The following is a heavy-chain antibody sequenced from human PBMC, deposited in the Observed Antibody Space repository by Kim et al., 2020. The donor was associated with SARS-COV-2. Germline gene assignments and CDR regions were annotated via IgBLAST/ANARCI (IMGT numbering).Heavy chain of an antibody. Sequence: GGSLRLSCAASGFIFNIYAMAWVRQAPGKGLEWVATINGGGTYTYFADSVKGRFTISRDNSKNTLFLQMNSLRVEDTGIYYCAKRYCPGTQCERHIDYWGQGTRVTVSS. J-gene: IGHJ4*02. CDR3: AKRYCPGTQCERHIDY. D-gene: IGHD2-8*02. CDR2: INGGGTYT. CDR1: GFIFNIYA. V-gene: IGHV3-23*01.